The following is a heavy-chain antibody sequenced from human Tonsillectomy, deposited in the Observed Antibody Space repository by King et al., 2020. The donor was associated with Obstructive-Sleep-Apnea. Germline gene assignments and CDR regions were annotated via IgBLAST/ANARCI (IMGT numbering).Heavy chain of an antibody. CDR3: AREYCSGGSCSLAY. J-gene: IGHJ4*02. Sequence: VQLQESGPGLVKPSQTLSLTCTVSGDSISSGDYYWSWIRQPPGKGLEWIGYIYNSGNSYYNPSLKSRVTISVDTSKIQFSLKLSSVTAADTAVYYCAREYCSGGSCSLAYWGQGTLVTVSS. CDR1: GDSISSGDYY. D-gene: IGHD2-15*01. CDR2: IYNSGNS. V-gene: IGHV4-30-4*01.